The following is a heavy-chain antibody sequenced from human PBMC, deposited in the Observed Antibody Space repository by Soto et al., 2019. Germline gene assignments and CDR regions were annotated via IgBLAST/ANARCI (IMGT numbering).Heavy chain of an antibody. V-gene: IGHV1-8*01. J-gene: IGHJ4*02. Sequence: QVQLVQSGAEVKKPGASVKVSCKASGYTFTSYDINWVRQAPGQGLEWMGWMSPNSGNTGYAQKFQARVTMTRNTSISTAYMELSSLRSEDTAVYYCARPGDDSSAPGFDYWGQGTLVTVSS. CDR3: ARPGDDSSAPGFDY. CDR1: GYTFTSYD. CDR2: MSPNSGNT. D-gene: IGHD3-22*01.